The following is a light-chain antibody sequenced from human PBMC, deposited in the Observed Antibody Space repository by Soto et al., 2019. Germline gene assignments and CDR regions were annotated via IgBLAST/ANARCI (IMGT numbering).Light chain of an antibody. Sequence: DILMTQSPSTLSASVVDRITITCRASQTISTWVAWYQQKPGRAPKLLIYKAISLESGVPSRFSGSGSGTEFTLTISSLHPDDFATYYCQQYNGYSRTFGQGTKVDIK. V-gene: IGKV1-5*03. CDR1: QTISTW. CDR2: KAI. J-gene: IGKJ1*01. CDR3: QQYNGYSRT.